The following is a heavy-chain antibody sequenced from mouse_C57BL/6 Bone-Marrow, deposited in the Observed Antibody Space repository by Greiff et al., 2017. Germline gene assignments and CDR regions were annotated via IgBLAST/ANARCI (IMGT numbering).Heavy chain of an antibody. CDR2: IYIGNGYT. V-gene: IGHV1-58*01. CDR1: GYTFTSYG. Sequence: EVQLQQSGAELVRPGSSVKMSCKTSGYTFTSYGINWVKQRPGQGLEWIGYIYIGNGYTEYNEKFKGKATLTSDPSSSTAYMQLSSLTSEDSAIYFCARPNFYGSSYWWYFDVWGTGTTVTVSS. CDR3: ARPNFYGSSYWWYFDV. D-gene: IGHD1-1*01. J-gene: IGHJ1*03.